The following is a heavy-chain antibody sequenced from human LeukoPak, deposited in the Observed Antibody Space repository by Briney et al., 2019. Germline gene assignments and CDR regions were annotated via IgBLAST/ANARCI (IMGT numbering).Heavy chain of an antibody. CDR2: IYSGGST. CDR1: GFTVSSNY. V-gene: IGHV3-66*01. J-gene: IGHJ4*02. CDR3: ARAWAYGDYDY. Sequence: GGSLRLSCAASGFTVSSNYMSWVRQAPGKGLEWVSVIYSGGSTYYADSVKGRFTISRDNSKNTLYLQMNSLRAEDTAVYYCARAWAYGDYDYWGQGTLVTVSS. D-gene: IGHD4-17*01.